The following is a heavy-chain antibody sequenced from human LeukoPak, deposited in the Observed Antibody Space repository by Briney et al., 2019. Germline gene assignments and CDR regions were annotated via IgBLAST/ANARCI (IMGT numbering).Heavy chain of an antibody. D-gene: IGHD2-2*01. CDR2: ISWNSGSI. CDR1: GFTFDDYA. J-gene: IGHJ4*02. CDR3: ARGFYCTSTSCSTGFDY. V-gene: IGHV3-9*01. Sequence: PGGSLRLSCAASGFTFDDYAMNWVRQVPGKGLEWVSRISWNSGSIGYADSVKGRFTISRDNAKNSLYLQMNSLRAEDTAVYYCARGFYCTSTSCSTGFDYWGQGALVTVSS.